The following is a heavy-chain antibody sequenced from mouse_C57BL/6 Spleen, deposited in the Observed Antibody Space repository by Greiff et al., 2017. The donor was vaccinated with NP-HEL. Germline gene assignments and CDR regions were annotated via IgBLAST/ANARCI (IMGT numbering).Heavy chain of an antibody. V-gene: IGHV1-9*01. J-gene: IGHJ3*01. D-gene: IGHD2-4*01. CDR1: GYPFTGYW. Sequence: QVQLQQSGAELMKPGASVKLSCKATGYPFTGYWIEWVKQRPGHGLEWIGEILPGSGSTTSNEKFKGKATFTADTSSNTAYMQLSSLTTEDSAIYYCAVYYDYDRGCAYWGQGTLVTVSA. CDR2: ILPGSGST. CDR3: AVYYDYDRGCAY.